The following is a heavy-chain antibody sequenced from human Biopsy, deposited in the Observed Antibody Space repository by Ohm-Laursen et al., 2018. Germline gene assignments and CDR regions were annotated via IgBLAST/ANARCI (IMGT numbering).Heavy chain of an antibody. D-gene: IGHD3-22*01. J-gene: IGHJ2*01. Sequence: GTLSLTCTVSGDSISSYYWSWIRQPPGKGLEWIGYVYYTGSTDYNPSLQSRVTISVDTSKNHFPLRLRSVTPADTAIYYCARDRGYYSDRTVPGYFDLWGRGTLVTVSS. CDR1: GDSISSYY. CDR2: VYYTGST. CDR3: ARDRGYYSDRTVPGYFDL. V-gene: IGHV4-59*01.